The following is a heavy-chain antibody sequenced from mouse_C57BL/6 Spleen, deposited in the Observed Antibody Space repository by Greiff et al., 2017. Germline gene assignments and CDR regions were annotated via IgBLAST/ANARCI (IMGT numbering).Heavy chain of an antibody. D-gene: IGHD2-5*01. CDR2: IWSGGST. V-gene: IGHV2-2*01. CDR1: GFSLTSYG. Sequence: QVQLKESGPGLVQPSQSLSITCTVSGFSLTSYGVHWVRQSPGKGLEWLGVIWSGGSTDYNAASISRLSISKDNSKSQVFFKRIRLQADETAIYYCATPTIVTTRYFDDWGQGTTLTVSS. CDR3: ATPTIVTTRYFDD. J-gene: IGHJ2*01.